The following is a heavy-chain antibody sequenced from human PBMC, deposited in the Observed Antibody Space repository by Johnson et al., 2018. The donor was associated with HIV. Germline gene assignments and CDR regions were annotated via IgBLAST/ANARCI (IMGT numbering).Heavy chain of an antibody. D-gene: IGHD3-10*01. CDR1: GFTFSSYA. V-gene: IGHV3-30*04. CDR3: GRVPDPFREYHGDAFDI. Sequence: QVQLVESGGGVVQPGRSLRLSCAASGFTFSSYAMHWVRQAPGKGLEWVAVISYDGSNKYYADSVKGRFTISRDSSKDTLYVQMNSLRGEDTAVYDCGRVPDPFREYHGDAFDIWGQGTVVTVSS. CDR2: ISYDGSNK. J-gene: IGHJ3*02.